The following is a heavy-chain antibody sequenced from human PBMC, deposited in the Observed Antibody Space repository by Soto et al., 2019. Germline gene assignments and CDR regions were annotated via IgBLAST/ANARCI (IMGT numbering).Heavy chain of an antibody. Sequence: QVQLVQSGAEVKKPGASVKVSCKASGYTFTGYYMHWVRQAPGQGLEWMGWINPNSGGTNYAQKFQGWVTMTRDTSISTAYMELSRVRSDDTAVYYGARDKGRHYYGSSGYQFDDGGQGTLVTVSS. J-gene: IGHJ4*02. CDR3: ARDKGRHYYGSSGYQFDD. CDR1: GYTFTGYY. V-gene: IGHV1-2*04. CDR2: INPNSGGT. D-gene: IGHD3-22*01.